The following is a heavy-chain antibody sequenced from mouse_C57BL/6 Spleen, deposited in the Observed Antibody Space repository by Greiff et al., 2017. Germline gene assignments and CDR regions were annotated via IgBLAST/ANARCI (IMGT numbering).Heavy chain of an antibody. CDR2: INPNYGTT. CDR1: GYSFTDYN. V-gene: IGHV1-39*01. Sequence: VQLKQSGPELVKPGASVKISCKASGYSFTDYNMNWVKQSHGKSLEWIGGINPNYGTTSYNQKFKGKATLTVDQSSSTAYMQLNSLTSEDSAVYDCARLWRGYAASREDYAMDYWGQGTSVTVSS. CDR3: ARLWRGYAASREDYAMDY. D-gene: IGHD1-1*02. J-gene: IGHJ4*01.